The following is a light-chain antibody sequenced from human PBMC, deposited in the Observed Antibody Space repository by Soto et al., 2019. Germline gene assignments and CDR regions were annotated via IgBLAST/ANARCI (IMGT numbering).Light chain of an antibody. J-gene: IGLJ3*02. CDR3: QAWDSSTAFV. CDR2: QDS. Sequence: SSELTQPPSVSVSPGQTASITCSGVKLGDKYACWYQQKPGQSPVLVIYQDSKRPSGIPERFSGSNSGNTATLTISGTQAMDEADYYCQAWDSSTAFVFGGGTKLTVL. V-gene: IGLV3-1*01. CDR1: KLGDKY.